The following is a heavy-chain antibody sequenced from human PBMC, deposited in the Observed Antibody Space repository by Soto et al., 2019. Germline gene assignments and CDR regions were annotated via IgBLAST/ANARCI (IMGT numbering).Heavy chain of an antibody. V-gene: IGHV4-30-4*01. Sequence: QVQLQESGPGLVKPSQTLSLTCTVSGGSINTVNYFWSWIRQSPDKGLEWIGHIYNGGTTYNNPSLTXRXTXSXDTSNNQVSLKLSSVSAADTAVYSWARGPSGDKVDYWGQGTLVTVSS. J-gene: IGHJ4*02. CDR1: GGSINTVNYF. D-gene: IGHD7-27*01. CDR3: ARGPSGDKVDY. CDR2: IYNGGTT.